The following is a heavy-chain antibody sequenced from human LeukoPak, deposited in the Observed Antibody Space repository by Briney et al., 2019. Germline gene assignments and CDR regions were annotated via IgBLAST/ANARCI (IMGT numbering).Heavy chain of an antibody. CDR2: IYYSGST. Sequence: PSETLSLTCTVSGGSISSYYWSWIRQPPGKGLEWIGYIYYSGSTNYNPSLKSRVTISVDTSKNQFSLKLSSVTAADTAVYYCARYRDIVGATPLDYWGQGTLATVSS. J-gene: IGHJ4*02. V-gene: IGHV4-59*12. CDR1: GGSISSYY. D-gene: IGHD1-26*01. CDR3: ARYRDIVGATPLDY.